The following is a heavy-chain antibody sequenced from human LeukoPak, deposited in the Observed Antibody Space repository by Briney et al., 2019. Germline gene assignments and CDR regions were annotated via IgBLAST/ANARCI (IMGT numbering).Heavy chain of an antibody. D-gene: IGHD3/OR15-3a*01. CDR3: ARSLDYLYGMDV. V-gene: IGHV4-61*02. J-gene: IGHJ6*02. Sequence: SQTLSLTCTVSDGSISSGSYYGSWIRQPAGKGLEWIGRIYTSGSTNYNPSLKSRVTISVDTSKNQFSLKLSSVTAADTAVYYCARSLDYLYGMDVWGQGTTVTVSS. CDR1: DGSISSGSYY. CDR2: IYTSGST.